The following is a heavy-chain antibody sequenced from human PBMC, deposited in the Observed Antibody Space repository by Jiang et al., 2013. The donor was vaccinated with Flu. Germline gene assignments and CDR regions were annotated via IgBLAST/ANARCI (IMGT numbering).Heavy chain of an antibody. Sequence: KPTQTLTLTCTVSGFSLTTSGVGVGWIRQPPGKALEWLALIYWDDDKRYSPSLKSRLTITKDTSKNQVVLTMTNMDPVDTATYYCAHTDSSGYLEYYFDYWGQGTLVTVSS. J-gene: IGHJ4*02. V-gene: IGHV2-5*02. CDR3: AHTDSSGYLEYYFDY. CDR1: GFSLTTSGVG. CDR2: IYWDDDK. D-gene: IGHD3-22*01.